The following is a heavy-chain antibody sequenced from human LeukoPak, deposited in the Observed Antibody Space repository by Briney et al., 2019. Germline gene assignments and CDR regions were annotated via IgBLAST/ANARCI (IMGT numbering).Heavy chain of an antibody. CDR1: GFTFTSYA. J-gene: IGHJ4*02. V-gene: IGHV3-48*03. Sequence: GGSLRLSCATSGFTFTSYAMNWVRQAPGKGLEWVSYISGSGSTISYADSVKGRCTISRDNAKNSLYLQMNSLRADDTAVYYCARRTSSWNHIDYWGQGTLVTVSS. CDR3: ARRTSSWNHIDY. D-gene: IGHD6-13*01. CDR2: ISGSGSTI.